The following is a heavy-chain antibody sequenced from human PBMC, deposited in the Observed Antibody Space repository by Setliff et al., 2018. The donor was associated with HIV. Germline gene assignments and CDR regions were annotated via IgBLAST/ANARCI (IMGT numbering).Heavy chain of an antibody. V-gene: IGHV4-34*01. D-gene: IGHD3-22*01. J-gene: IGHJ4*02. Sequence: PSETLSLTCAVYGESVSGYYWSWIRQPPGKGLEWIGEINHSGSTNYNPSLKSRVTISVDTSKSQFSLKLTSVTAADTAVYYCARGYQYDSSGYYYVTPIDYWGQGTPVTVSS. CDR2: INHSGST. CDR1: GESVSGYY. CDR3: ARGYQYDSSGYYYVTPIDY.